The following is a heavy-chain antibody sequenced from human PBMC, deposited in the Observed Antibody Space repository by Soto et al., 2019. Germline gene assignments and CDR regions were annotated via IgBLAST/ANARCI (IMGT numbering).Heavy chain of an antibody. J-gene: IGHJ3*02. Sequence: SVKVSCKASGGTFSSYAISWVRQAPGQGLEWMGGIIPIFGTANYAQKFQGRVTITADESTSTAYMELSSLRSEDTAVYYCARGTVGVVVITADDAFDIWGQGTMVTVSS. D-gene: IGHD3-22*01. CDR3: ARGTVGVVVITADDAFDI. V-gene: IGHV1-69*13. CDR2: IIPIFGTA. CDR1: GGTFSSYA.